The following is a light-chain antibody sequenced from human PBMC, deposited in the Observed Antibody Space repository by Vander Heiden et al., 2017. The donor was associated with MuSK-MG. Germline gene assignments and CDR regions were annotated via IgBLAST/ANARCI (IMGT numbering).Light chain of an antibody. Sequence: QSALTQPASVSGSPGQSITISCTGTNSDVGGYNYVSWYQQHPGKVPKVIISDVSKRPSGVSSRFSGSKSGNTASLTISGLQAEDEADYYCISYTSSSTWVFGGGTKLTVL. CDR2: DVS. CDR1: NSDVGGYNY. CDR3: ISYTSSSTWV. V-gene: IGLV2-14*01. J-gene: IGLJ3*02.